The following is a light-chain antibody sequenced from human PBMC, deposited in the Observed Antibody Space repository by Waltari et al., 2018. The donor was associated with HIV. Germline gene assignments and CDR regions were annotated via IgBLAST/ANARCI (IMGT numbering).Light chain of an antibody. CDR2: DVN. CDR3: SSYGGVASYLI. V-gene: IGLV2-11*01. CDR1: SSDIGAYDS. J-gene: IGLJ2*01. Sequence: HSALTQPRSVSGSPGQSVTISCTGTSSDIGAYDSVSWFQKFPGRAPKLLIFDVNKRPSGVPDRFSGFKSGDTASLTIPGLQPDDESDYFCSSYGGVASYLIFGGGTTLTVL.